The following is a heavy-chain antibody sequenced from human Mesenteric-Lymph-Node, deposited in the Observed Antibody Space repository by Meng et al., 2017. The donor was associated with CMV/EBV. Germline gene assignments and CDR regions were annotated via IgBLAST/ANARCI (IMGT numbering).Heavy chain of an antibody. Sequence: QLQLQESGPGLVKPSETLSRPCPVSGGSISSSSYYWGWIRQPPGKGLEWIGYIYYSGSTYYYNPSLKTRVTISVDTSKNQFSLKLSSVTAADTAVYYCARHSALLVTNFDYWGQGTLVTVSS. CDR3: ARHSALLVTNFDY. CDR2: IYYSGSTY. CDR1: GGSISSSSYY. V-gene: IGHV4-39*01. D-gene: IGHD5-18*01. J-gene: IGHJ4*02.